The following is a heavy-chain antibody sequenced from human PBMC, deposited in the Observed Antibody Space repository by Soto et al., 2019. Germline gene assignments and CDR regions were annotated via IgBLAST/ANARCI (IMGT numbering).Heavy chain of an antibody. V-gene: IGHV3-15*01. CDR3: TTDQIPRWGQYAFDI. CDR2: IKSKTDGGTT. D-gene: IGHD2-21*02. CDR1: GFTFSSYS. Sequence: GGSLRLSCAASGFTFSSYSMNWVRQAPGKGLGWVGRIKSKTDGGTTDYAAPVKGRFTISRDDSKNTLYLQMNSLKTEDTAVYYCTTDQIPRWGQYAFDIWGQGTMVTVSS. J-gene: IGHJ3*02.